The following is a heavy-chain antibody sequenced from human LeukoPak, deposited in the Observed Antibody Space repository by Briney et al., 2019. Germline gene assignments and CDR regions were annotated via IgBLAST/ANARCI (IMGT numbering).Heavy chain of an antibody. D-gene: IGHD3-22*01. J-gene: IGHJ3*02. CDR2: IYHSGST. Sequence: SETLSLTCTVSGYSISSGYYWGWIRQPPGKGLEWIGSIYHSGSTYYNPSLKSRVTISVDTSKNQFSLKLSSVTAADTAVYYCARDRGGRRLITMIVPAAFDIWGQGTMVTVSS. CDR3: ARDRGGRRLITMIVPAAFDI. CDR1: GYSISSGYY. V-gene: IGHV4-38-2*02.